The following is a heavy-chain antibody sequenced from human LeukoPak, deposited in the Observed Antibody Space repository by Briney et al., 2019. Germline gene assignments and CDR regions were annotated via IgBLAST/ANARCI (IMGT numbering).Heavy chain of an antibody. J-gene: IGHJ5*02. CDR1: GVSITSSNHY. CDR2: IYYSGST. CDR3: ASYYYDSGTFYTKYFDP. Sequence: KSSETLSLTCTVSGVSITSSNHYWGWIRQPPGKGLEWIGTIYYSGSTYYNPSLKGRVTISVDASKNQFSLRLTSVTAADTAVYYCASYYYDSGTFYTKYFDPWGQGTLVTVSS. D-gene: IGHD3-10*01. V-gene: IGHV4-39*01.